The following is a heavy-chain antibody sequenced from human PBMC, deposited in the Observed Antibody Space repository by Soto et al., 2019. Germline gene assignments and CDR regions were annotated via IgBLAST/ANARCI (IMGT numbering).Heavy chain of an antibody. V-gene: IGHV3-23*01. CDR1: GFTFSSYA. CDR3: AKRVNFGSCYCDY. CDR2: ISGSGGST. Sequence: EVQLLESGGGLVQPGGSLSLSCAASGFTFSSYAMSWVRQAPGKGLEWVSAISGSGGSTYYADSVKGRFTISRDNSKNSLYLQMNRLRAEDTAVYYWAKRVNFGSCYCDYWGQGTLVTVSS. J-gene: IGHJ4*02. D-gene: IGHD3-3*01.